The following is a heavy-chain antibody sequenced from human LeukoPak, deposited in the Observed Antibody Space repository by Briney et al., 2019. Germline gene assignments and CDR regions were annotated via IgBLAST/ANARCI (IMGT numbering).Heavy chain of an antibody. Sequence: SETLSLTCTVSGGSISSYYWSWIRQPPGKGLEWIGYIYSSGSTNYNPSLKSRVTISVDTSKNQFSLKLSSVTAADTAVYYCARGGYDILTGYWNWFDPWGQGTLVTVSS. V-gene: IGHV4-59*01. CDR2: IYSSGST. CDR1: GGSISSYY. CDR3: ARGGYDILTGYWNWFDP. D-gene: IGHD3-9*01. J-gene: IGHJ5*02.